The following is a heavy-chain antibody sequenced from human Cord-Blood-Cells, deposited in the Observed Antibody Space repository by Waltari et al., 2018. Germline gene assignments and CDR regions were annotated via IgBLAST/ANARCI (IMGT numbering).Heavy chain of an antibody. V-gene: IGHV4-34*01. CDR1: GGSFSGYY. CDR3: ARRPPPYSGSYYWFDP. CDR2: INHSGST. D-gene: IGHD1-26*01. Sequence: QVQLQQWGAGLLKPSETLSLTCAVYGGSFSGYYWSWIRQPQGKGLEWIGEINHSGSTNYNPSLKSRVTISVDTSKNQFSLKLSSVTAADTAVYYCARRPPPYSGSYYWFDPWGQGTLVTVSS. J-gene: IGHJ5*02.